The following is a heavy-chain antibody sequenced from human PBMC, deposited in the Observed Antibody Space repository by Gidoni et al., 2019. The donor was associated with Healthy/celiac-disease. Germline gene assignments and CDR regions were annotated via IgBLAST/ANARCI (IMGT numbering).Heavy chain of an antibody. Sequence: EVQLVESGGGLVQPGCALRLSCAASGFSFDEYAMHWVRQAPGKGLEWVSGISWDSGSIGYADSVKGRFTISRDNAKNSLYLQMNSLRAEDTALYYCAKVDEQQRGVLGYFDLWGRGTLVTVSS. V-gene: IGHV3-9*01. CDR3: AKVDEQQRGVLGYFDL. J-gene: IGHJ2*01. CDR1: GFSFDEYA. D-gene: IGHD6-13*01. CDR2: ISWDSGSI.